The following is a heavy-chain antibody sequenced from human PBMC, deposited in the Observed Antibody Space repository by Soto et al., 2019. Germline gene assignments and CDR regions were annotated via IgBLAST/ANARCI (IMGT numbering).Heavy chain of an antibody. CDR2: INPKSGGT. Sequence: QVQLVQSGAEVKKPGASVRVSCKASGYSFTDYLIHWVRQAPGQGLEWLGRINPKSGGTSTAQKFQGWVTMTRDRSISTVYMELTRLRSDDTAVYFCARGHSTDCSNGVCSFFYNHEMDVWGQGTTVTVSS. V-gene: IGHV1-2*04. J-gene: IGHJ6*02. CDR3: ARGHSTDCSNGVCSFFYNHEMDV. CDR1: GYSFTDYL. D-gene: IGHD2-8*01.